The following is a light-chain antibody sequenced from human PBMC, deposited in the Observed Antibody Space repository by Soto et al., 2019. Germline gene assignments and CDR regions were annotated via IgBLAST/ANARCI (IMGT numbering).Light chain of an antibody. Sequence: QSVLTQPASVSGSPGQSITISCTGTSSDVGGYNYVSWYQQHPGKAPKIMIYEVSNRPSGVSNRFSGSKSGNTASLTISGLQAEDEADYYCSSFTSSSTLGYAFGTGTKVTVL. CDR3: SSFTSSSTLGYA. J-gene: IGLJ1*01. CDR2: EVS. V-gene: IGLV2-14*01. CDR1: SSDVGGYNY.